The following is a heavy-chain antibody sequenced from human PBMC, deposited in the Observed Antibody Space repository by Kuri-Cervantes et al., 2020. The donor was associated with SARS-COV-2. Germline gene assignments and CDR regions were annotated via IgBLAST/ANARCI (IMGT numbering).Heavy chain of an antibody. Sequence: SVKVSCKASGGTFSSYAISWVRQAPGQGLEWMGRIIPILGIANCAQKFQGRVTITADKSTSTAYMELSSLRSEDTAVYYCARSANYGSGSYYMSYGTDVWGQGTTVTVSS. CDR2: IIPILGIA. CDR1: GGTFSSYA. J-gene: IGHJ6*02. CDR3: ARSANYGSGSYYMSYGTDV. D-gene: IGHD3-10*01. V-gene: IGHV1-69*04.